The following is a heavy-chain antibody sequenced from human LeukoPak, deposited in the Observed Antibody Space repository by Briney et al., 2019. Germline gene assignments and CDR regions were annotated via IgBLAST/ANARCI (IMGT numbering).Heavy chain of an antibody. CDR2: IKHDGSDK. J-gene: IGHJ5*02. Sequence: PGGSLRLSCAASGFTFSTYWMSWVRQAPGKGLDWVARIKHDGSDKYYVDSGKGRFTISRDNAKNSLYLQMNSLRVEDTAVYYCAKPHSSPNWFDPWGQGSLVTVSS. D-gene: IGHD6-13*01. V-gene: IGHV3-7*05. CDR1: GFTFSTYW. CDR3: AKPHSSPNWFDP.